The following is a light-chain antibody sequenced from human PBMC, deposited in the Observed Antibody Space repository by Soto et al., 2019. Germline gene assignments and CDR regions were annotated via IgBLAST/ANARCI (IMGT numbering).Light chain of an antibody. CDR3: AAWDDSLSAWV. J-gene: IGLJ3*02. CDR2: KNN. V-gene: IGLV1-47*01. CDR1: SYNVGKNL. Sequence: QSVLTQPPSASGTPGQRVTISCSGGSYNVGKNLVYWYQQRPGTAPKLIIFKNNQRPSGGPDRFSGSNSGSSASLAISGLRSEDEADYFCAAWDDSLSAWVFGGGTKLTVL.